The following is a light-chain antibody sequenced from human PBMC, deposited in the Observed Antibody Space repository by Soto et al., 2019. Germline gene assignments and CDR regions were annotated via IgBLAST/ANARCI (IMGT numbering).Light chain of an antibody. J-gene: IGKJ1*01. V-gene: IGKV3-20*01. CDR3: QDYGTSRT. CDR2: GAS. CDR1: QTVSSTY. Sequence: VLTQSPGTLSLSPGERVTLSCRASQTVSSTYLAWYQQRPGQAPRLLIYGASSRATGIPDRFSGSGSETDFTLTISRLEPDDFAVYYCQDYGTSRTFGQGTKVEIK.